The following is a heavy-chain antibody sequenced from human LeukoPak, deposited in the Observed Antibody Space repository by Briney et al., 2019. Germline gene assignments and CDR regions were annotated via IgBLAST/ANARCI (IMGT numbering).Heavy chain of an antibody. CDR3: ARGGLRYFGKYYLDY. CDR2: INHSGST. Sequence: SETLSLTCAVYGGSFSGYYWSWIRQPPGKGLEWIGEINHSGSTNYNPSLKSRVTISVDTSKNQFSLKLSSVTAADTAVYYCARGGLRYFGKYYLDYWGQGTLVTVSS. D-gene: IGHD3-9*01. CDR1: GGSFSGYY. J-gene: IGHJ4*02. V-gene: IGHV4-34*01.